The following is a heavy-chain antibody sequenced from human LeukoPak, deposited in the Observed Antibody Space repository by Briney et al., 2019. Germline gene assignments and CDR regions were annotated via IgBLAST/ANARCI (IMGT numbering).Heavy chain of an antibody. J-gene: IGHJ4*02. CDR1: GGSISSYY. D-gene: IGHD6-19*01. CDR3: ARDTQWLVNFDY. CDR2: IYYSGST. V-gene: IGHV4-59*12. Sequence: SETLSLTCTVSGGSISSYYWSWIRQPPGKGLEWIGSIYYSGSTYYNPSLESRVTISVDTSKNQFSLKLSSVTAADTAVYYCARDTQWLVNFDYWGQGTLVTVSS.